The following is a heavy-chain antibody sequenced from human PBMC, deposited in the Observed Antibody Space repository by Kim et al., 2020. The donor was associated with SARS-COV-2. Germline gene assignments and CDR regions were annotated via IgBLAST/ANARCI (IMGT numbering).Heavy chain of an antibody. J-gene: IGHJ4*02. Sequence: SVKVSCKASGGTFSSYAISWVRQAPGQGLEWMGGIIPIFGTANYAQKFQGRVTITADESTSTAYMELSSLRSEDTAVYYCARDRVAGPRSQKRPLDYWGQGTLVTVSS. D-gene: IGHD6-19*01. CDR2: IIPIFGTA. CDR3: ARDRVAGPRSQKRPLDY. V-gene: IGHV1-69*13. CDR1: GGTFSSYA.